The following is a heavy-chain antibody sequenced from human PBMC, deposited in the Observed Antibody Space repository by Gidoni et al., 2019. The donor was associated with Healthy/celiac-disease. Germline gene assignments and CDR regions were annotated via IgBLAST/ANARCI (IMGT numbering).Heavy chain of an antibody. V-gene: IGHV3-73*02. Sequence: EVQLVESGGGLVQPGGSLKLSCAASGFTFSGSAMHWVRQASGKGLEWVGRIRSKANSYATAYAASVKGRFTISRDDSKNTAYLQMNSLKTEDTAVYYCTRPREYCGGDCYSRDNWFDPWGQGTLVTVSS. CDR3: TRPREYCGGDCYSRDNWFDP. CDR2: IRSKANSYAT. D-gene: IGHD2-21*02. J-gene: IGHJ5*02. CDR1: GFTFSGSA.